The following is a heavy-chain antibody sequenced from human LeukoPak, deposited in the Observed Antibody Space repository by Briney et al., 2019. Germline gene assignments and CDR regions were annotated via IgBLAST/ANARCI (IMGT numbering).Heavy chain of an antibody. Sequence: GGSLRLSCAASGFTFSDYYMSWIRQAPGKGLEWVSYISSSGSTIYYADSVKGRFTISRDNAQNSLYLQMNSLRAEDRAVYYCARESERGGYCSGGCCYFDYWGQGTLVTVSS. J-gene: IGHJ4*02. D-gene: IGHD2-15*01. CDR1: GFTFSDYY. V-gene: IGHV3-11*01. CDR3: ARESERGGYCSGGCCYFDY. CDR2: ISSSGSTI.